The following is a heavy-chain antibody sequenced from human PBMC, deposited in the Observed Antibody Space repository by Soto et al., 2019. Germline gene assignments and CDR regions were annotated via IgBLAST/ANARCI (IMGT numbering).Heavy chain of an antibody. CDR1: GGTFSSYA. CDR2: IIPIFGTA. Sequence: GASVKVSCKASGGTFSSYAISWVRQAPGQGLEWMGGIIPIFGTANYAQKFQGRVTITADESTSTAYMELSSLRSEDTAVYYCARLRGVVTAMDGWFDPWGQGTLVTVSS. CDR3: ARLRGVVTAMDGWFDP. D-gene: IGHD2-21*02. J-gene: IGHJ5*02. V-gene: IGHV1-69*13.